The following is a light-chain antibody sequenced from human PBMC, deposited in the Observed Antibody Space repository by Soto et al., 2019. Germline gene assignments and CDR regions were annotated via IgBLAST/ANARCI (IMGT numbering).Light chain of an antibody. CDR1: SSDIGTYNR. V-gene: IGLV2-18*02. J-gene: IGLJ2*01. CDR2: EVN. CDR3: CSYTTGSRVV. Sequence: QSVLTQPPSVSGSLGQSVTISYTGTSSDIGTYNRVSWYQQPPGTAPKVILFEVNNRPSGVPDRFSGSKSGYTASLTISGLQAEDEGDYYCCSYTTGSRVVFGGGTKLTVL.